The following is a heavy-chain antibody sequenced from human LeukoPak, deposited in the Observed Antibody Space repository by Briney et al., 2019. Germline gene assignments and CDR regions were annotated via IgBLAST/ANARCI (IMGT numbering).Heavy chain of an antibody. CDR2: ISGSGGST. V-gene: IGHV3-23*01. CDR3: AKDGNVLMVYAPYYFDY. CDR1: GFTFSSYA. D-gene: IGHD2-8*01. Sequence: GGSLRLSCAASGFTFSSYAMSWVRQAPGKGLEWVSAISGSGGSTYYADSVKGRFTIPRDNSKNTLYLQMNSLRAEDTAVYYCAKDGNVLMVYAPYYFDYWGQGTLVTVSS. J-gene: IGHJ4*02.